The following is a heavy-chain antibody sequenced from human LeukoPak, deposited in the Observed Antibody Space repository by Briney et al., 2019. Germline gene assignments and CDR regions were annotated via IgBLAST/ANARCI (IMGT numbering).Heavy chain of an antibody. J-gene: IGHJ4*02. D-gene: IGHD5-12*01. CDR3: ARYSRNGVDEIGF. Sequence: SETLSLTCAVSGYSISSGYYWGWIRQPPGRGLEWIGTIYHGESTYYNPSLTSRVTISVDTSKNQLSLKLTSVTAADTAVYYCARYSRNGVDEIGFWGQGTLVTVSS. CDR2: IYHGEST. V-gene: IGHV4-38-2*01. CDR1: GYSISSGYY.